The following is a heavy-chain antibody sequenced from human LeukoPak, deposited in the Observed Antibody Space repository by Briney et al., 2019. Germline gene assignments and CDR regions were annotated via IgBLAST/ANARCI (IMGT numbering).Heavy chain of an antibody. CDR2: ISSSSSYI. CDR1: GFTFSSYS. J-gene: IGHJ4*02. CDR3: AGGDRNGWYFDY. D-gene: IGHD6-19*01. Sequence: AGGSLRLSCAASGFTFSSYSMNWVRQAPGKGLEWVSSISSSSSYIYYADSVKGRFTISRDNAKNSLYLQMNSLRAEDTALYYCAGGDRNGWYFDYWGQGTLVTVSS. V-gene: IGHV3-21*04.